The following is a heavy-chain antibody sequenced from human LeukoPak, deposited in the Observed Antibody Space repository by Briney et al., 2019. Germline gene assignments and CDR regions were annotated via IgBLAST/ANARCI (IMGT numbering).Heavy chain of an antibody. CDR1: GFTFSSYW. V-gene: IGHV3-74*01. Sequence: GGSLRLSCAASGFTFSSYWMHWVRQAPGNGLVWVSRINSDGSSTSYADSVKGGFTIATDNAKNTLHLQRDSLRAEDAAVYYCGRGAYSSSSKYFQQWGQGSLVTVSS. D-gene: IGHD6-6*01. CDR3: GRGAYSSSSKYFQQ. CDR2: INSDGSST. J-gene: IGHJ1*01.